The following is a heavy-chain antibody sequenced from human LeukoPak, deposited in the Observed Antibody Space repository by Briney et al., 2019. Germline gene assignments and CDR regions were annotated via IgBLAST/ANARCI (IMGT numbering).Heavy chain of an antibody. Sequence: QPGGSLRLSCAASGFTVSSNYMSWVRQAPGKGLEWVSVIYSGGSTNYADSVRGRFTISRDNSKNTLYLQVNSLRAADTAIYYCAKVQEMDTILPPFHYWGQGTLVTVSS. CDR1: GFTVSSNY. CDR3: AKVQEMDTILPPFHY. CDR2: IYSGGST. V-gene: IGHV3-53*01. J-gene: IGHJ4*02. D-gene: IGHD5-24*01.